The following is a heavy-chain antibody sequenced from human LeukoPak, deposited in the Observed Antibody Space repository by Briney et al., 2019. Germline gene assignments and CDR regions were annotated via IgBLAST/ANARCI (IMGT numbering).Heavy chain of an antibody. J-gene: IGHJ4*02. V-gene: IGHV3-23*01. CDR2: ISFTGDHA. CDR3: ATVVYGAAGSSSPSFYFDN. D-gene: IGHD6-6*01. Sequence: GGSLRLSCTASGLIFNNYVMAWVRQGPGQGLDWVSSISFTGDHAFYAATVKGRFTISRDNTTKTLYLQMNSLRAEDTALYYCATVVYGAAGSSSPSFYFDNWGQGTLVTVSS. CDR1: GLIFNNYV.